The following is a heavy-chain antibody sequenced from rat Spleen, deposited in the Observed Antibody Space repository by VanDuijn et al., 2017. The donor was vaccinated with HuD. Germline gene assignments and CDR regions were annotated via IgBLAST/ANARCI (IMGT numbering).Heavy chain of an antibody. Sequence: EVQLVESGGDLVQPGRSLKLSCAASGFTFSNYYMAWVRQAPTKGLEWVASISYEGSSTYYGDSVKGRFTVSRDNAKSTLSLQMDSLRSEDTATYYCARGLPGPRGVMDAWGQGASVTVSS. J-gene: IGHJ4*01. CDR1: GFTFSNYY. CDR2: ISYEGSST. D-gene: IGHD1-4*01. CDR3: ARGLPGPRGVMDA. V-gene: IGHV5-29*01.